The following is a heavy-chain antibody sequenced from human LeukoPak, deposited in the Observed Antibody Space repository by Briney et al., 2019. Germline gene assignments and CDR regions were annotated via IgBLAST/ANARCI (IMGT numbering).Heavy chain of an antibody. Sequence: GGSLRLSCAASGFTFSSYAMSWVRQAPGKGLEWVSVIGGSGGTTYYADSVKGRFTISRDNSKSTLCLQMNSLRAEDTAVYHCATTYTSNWYNYWGQGTLVTVSS. CDR2: IGGSGGTT. CDR3: ATTYTSNWYNY. V-gene: IGHV3-23*01. J-gene: IGHJ4*02. D-gene: IGHD6-13*01. CDR1: GFTFSSYA.